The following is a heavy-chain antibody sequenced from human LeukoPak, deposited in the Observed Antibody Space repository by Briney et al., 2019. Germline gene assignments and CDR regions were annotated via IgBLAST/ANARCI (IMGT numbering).Heavy chain of an antibody. Sequence: SETLSLTCAVYGGSFSGYCWSWIRQPPGNGREWIGEINHSGSTNYNPSLKSRVTISVDKSKNHFSLKLSSVTAADTAVYYCARANDIVVAFWGQGTLVTVSS. J-gene: IGHJ4*02. CDR2: INHSGST. CDR3: ARANDIVVAF. D-gene: IGHD2-2*01. V-gene: IGHV4-34*01. CDR1: GGSFSGYC.